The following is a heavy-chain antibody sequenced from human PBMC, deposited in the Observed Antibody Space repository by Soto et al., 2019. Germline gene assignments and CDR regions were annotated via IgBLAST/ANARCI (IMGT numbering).Heavy chain of an antibody. Sequence: GGSLRLSCAASGFTFSSYWMTWVRQAPGKGLEWVANIKQDGSDKYYVDSVKGRFTISRDNARNSLYLQMNSLRAEDTAVYSCARDSGYGHEAFDIWGQGTMVTVSS. D-gene: IGHD4-17*01. CDR3: ARDSGYGHEAFDI. J-gene: IGHJ3*02. V-gene: IGHV3-7*01. CDR2: IKQDGSDK. CDR1: GFTFSSYW.